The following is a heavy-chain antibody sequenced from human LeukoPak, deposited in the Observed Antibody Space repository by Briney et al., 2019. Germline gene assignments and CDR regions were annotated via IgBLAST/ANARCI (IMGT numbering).Heavy chain of an antibody. J-gene: IGHJ6*03. Sequence: SVKVSCKASGYTFTSYYMHWVRQAPGQGLEWMGGIIPIFGTANYAQKFQGRVTITADESTSTAYMELSSLRSEDTAVYYCARVKAASIYYYYYMDVWGKGTTVTVSS. CDR2: IIPIFGTA. D-gene: IGHD6-13*01. CDR1: GYTFTSYY. CDR3: ARVKAASIYYYYYMDV. V-gene: IGHV1-69*13.